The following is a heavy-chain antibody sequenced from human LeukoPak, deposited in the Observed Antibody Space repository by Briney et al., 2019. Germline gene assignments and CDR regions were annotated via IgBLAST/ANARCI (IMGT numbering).Heavy chain of an antibody. CDR3: AGDSSGWLYIAY. CDR2: VSYRGST. Sequence: SETLSLTCTVSGGSINSHFWSWIRQPPGKGLEWIGYVSYRGSTNYNPSLKSRVTISIDTSKNQFSLKLTSVTAADTAVYYCAGDSSGWLYIAYCGQGSPLTVSS. V-gene: IGHV4-59*11. J-gene: IGHJ4*01. D-gene: IGHD6-19*01. CDR1: GGSINSHF.